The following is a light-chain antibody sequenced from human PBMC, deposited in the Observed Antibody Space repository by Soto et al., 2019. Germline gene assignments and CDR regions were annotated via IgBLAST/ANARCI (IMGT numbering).Light chain of an antibody. J-gene: IGKJ4*01. Sequence: EIVMTQSPATLSLSPGERATLSCRASQTIDNTLAWYQRKPGQAPRLLIYDTSTRATGVPARFRGSGSGTDFTLTISRLQSEEFAVYHCQQYNNWLSFGGGTKVDIK. CDR1: QTIDNT. V-gene: IGKV3-15*01. CDR2: DTS. CDR3: QQYNNWLS.